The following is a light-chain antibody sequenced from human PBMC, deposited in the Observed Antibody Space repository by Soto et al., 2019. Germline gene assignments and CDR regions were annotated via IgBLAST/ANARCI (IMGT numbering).Light chain of an antibody. J-gene: IGKJ2*01. V-gene: IGKV1-5*03. CDR1: QIIGSW. CDR3: QHYNDFQYT. Sequence: DIQITQSPSTLSASVGDGVTITCRASQIIGSWLAWYQQKPGKAPKLLIYKATNLQSGVPSRFSGSGSGTDFSLTISSLQPEDSATYFCQHYNDFQYTLGPGTKLEI. CDR2: KAT.